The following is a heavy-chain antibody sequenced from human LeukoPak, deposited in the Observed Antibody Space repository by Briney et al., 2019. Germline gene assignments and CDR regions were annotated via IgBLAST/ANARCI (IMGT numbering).Heavy chain of an antibody. D-gene: IGHD3-10*01. CDR1: GYTLTELS. J-gene: IGHJ4*02. CDR2: FDPEDAET. CDR3: ATENASGSYFDY. V-gene: IGHV1-24*01. Sequence: ASVKVSCKVSGYTLTELSMHWVRQAPGKGLGWMGGFDPEDAETIYAQKFQGGVTMTEDTSTDTAYMELSSLRSEDTAVYYCATENASGSYFDYWGQGTLVTVTS.